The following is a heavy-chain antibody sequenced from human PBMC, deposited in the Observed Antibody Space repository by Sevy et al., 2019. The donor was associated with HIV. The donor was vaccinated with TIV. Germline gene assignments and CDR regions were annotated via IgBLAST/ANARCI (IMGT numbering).Heavy chain of an antibody. V-gene: IGHV4-59*01. D-gene: IGHD3-3*01. CDR3: ARNYDFWSGSGTDNWFDP. CDR1: GGSISSYY. CDR2: IYYSGST. J-gene: IGHJ5*02. Sequence: SETLSLTCTVSGGSISSYYWSWIRQPPGKGLEWIGCIYYSGSTNYNPSLKSRVTISVDTSKNQFSLKLSSVTAADTAVYYCARNYDFWSGSGTDNWFDPWGQGTLVTVSS.